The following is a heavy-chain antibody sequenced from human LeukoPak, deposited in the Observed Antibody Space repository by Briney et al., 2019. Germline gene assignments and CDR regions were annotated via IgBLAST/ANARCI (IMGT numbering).Heavy chain of an antibody. CDR3: ATTRPLDSSSWSHGDY. J-gene: IGHJ4*02. Sequence: GGSLRLSCAASGFTFSSYATSWVRQAPGKGLEWVSAISGSGDSTYYGDSVKGRFTISRDNSKNTLYLQMNSLRAEDTAVYYCATTRPLDSSSWSHGDYWGQGTLVTVSS. V-gene: IGHV3-23*02. CDR2: ISGSGDST. CDR1: GFTFSSYA. D-gene: IGHD6-13*01.